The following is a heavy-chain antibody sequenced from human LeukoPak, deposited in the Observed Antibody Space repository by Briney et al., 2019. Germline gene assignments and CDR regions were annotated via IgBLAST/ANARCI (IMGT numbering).Heavy chain of an antibody. CDR1: GGSISSGSYY. D-gene: IGHD2-21*02. CDR2: IYTSGST. J-gene: IGHJ3*02. V-gene: IGHV4-61*02. CDR3: ARDRVTEMAFDI. Sequence: PSETLSLTCTVSGGSISSGSYYWSWIRQPAGKGLEWIGRIYTSGSTNYNPSLKSRVTISVDTSKNQFSLKLSSVTAADTAVYYCARDRVTEMAFDIWGQGTMVTVSS.